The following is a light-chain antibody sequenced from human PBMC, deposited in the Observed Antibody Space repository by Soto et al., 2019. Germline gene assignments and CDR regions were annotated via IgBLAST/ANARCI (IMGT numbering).Light chain of an antibody. CDR1: QSVSSSI. CDR3: QQYGISPT. CDR2: GAS. J-gene: IGKJ1*01. Sequence: EIVLTQSPGTLSLSPGEGATLSCRASQSVSSSILAWYQQKPGQAPRLLIYGASNRATGIADRFIGSGSGTDFTLTISRLEPEDFAVYYCQQYGISPTFGQGTKVDIK. V-gene: IGKV3-20*01.